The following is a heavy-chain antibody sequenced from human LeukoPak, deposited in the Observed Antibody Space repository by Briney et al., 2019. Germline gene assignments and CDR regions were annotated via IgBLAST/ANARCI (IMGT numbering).Heavy chain of an antibody. J-gene: IGHJ6*03. Sequence: PGGSLRLSCAASGFTFDDYAMHWVRQAPGKGLERVSGISWNSGSIGYADSVKGRLTISRDNAKNSLYLQMNSLRAEDTALYYCAKGGSAVGRYYMDVWGKGTTVTVSS. CDR1: GFTFDDYA. CDR2: ISWNSGSI. CDR3: AKGGSAVGRYYMDV. D-gene: IGHD6-13*01. V-gene: IGHV3-9*01.